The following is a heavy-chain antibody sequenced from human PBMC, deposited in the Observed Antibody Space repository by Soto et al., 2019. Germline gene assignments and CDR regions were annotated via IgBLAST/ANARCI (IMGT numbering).Heavy chain of an antibody. CDR2: IYYSGST. CDR1: GGSVSSGSYS. Sequence: PSETLSLTCTVSGGSVSSGSYSWSWIRQPPGKGLEWIGYIYYSGSTNYNPSLKSRVTISVDTSKNQFSLKLSSVTAADTAVYYCARGDYYDSSGPDYWGQGTLVTVSS. J-gene: IGHJ4*02. V-gene: IGHV4-61*01. CDR3: ARGDYYDSSGPDY. D-gene: IGHD3-22*01.